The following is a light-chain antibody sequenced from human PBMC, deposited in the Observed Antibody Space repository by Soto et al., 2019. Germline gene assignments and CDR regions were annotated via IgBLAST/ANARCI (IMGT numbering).Light chain of an antibody. J-gene: IGKJ5*01. Sequence: EIIFTQSPATLSLSPGARATLSCGASQSVSSSYVAWYQHRPGLAPRLLIHDASSRATGIPDRFSGTKSGTDFTLTIRRLEPEDAAVYYCQQYGSSPITFGQGTRLEI. CDR2: DAS. CDR1: QSVSSSY. CDR3: QQYGSSPIT. V-gene: IGKV3D-20*01.